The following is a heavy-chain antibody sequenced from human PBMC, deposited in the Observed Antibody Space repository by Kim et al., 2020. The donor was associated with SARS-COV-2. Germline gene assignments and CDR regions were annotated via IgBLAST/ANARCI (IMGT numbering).Heavy chain of an antibody. CDR3: LGGFYFDY. CDR1: GHFFTRDS. D-gene: IGHD3-16*01. J-gene: IGHJ4*01. Sequence: ASVKVSCKTSGHFFTRDSIHWVRQAPGQGLEWMGGIDCGNGNTIYSQKFQGRVTFTTDTSASTAYMELSFLRSEDSAVYYCLGGFYFDYWGQEPWSPSSQ. V-gene: IGHV1-3*01. CDR2: IDCGNGNT.